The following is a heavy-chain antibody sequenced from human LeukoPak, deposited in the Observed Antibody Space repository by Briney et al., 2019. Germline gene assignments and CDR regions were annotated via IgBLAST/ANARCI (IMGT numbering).Heavy chain of an antibody. CDR3: ARSGDYANY. Sequence: PSETLSLTCAVYGGSFSGYYWSWIRQPPGKGLEWIGEINHSGGTNYNPSLKSRVTISVDTSKNQFSLKLSSVTAADTAVYYCARSGDYANYWGQGTLVTVSS. J-gene: IGHJ4*02. D-gene: IGHD2-21*02. V-gene: IGHV4-34*01. CDR1: GGSFSGYY. CDR2: INHSGGT.